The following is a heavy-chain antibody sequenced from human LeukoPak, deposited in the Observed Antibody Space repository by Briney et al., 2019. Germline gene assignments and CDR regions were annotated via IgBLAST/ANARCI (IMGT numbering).Heavy chain of an antibody. Sequence: GASVKVSCKASGYTFTSYAMNWVRQAPGQGLEWMGWISAYNGNTNYAQKLQGRVTMTTDTSTSTAYMELRGLRSDDTAVYYCARVPSNSYGSWGAVYYWGQGTLVTVSS. CDR3: ARVPSNSYGSWGAVYY. D-gene: IGHD3-10*01. V-gene: IGHV1-18*01. CDR1: GYTFTSYA. CDR2: ISAYNGNT. J-gene: IGHJ4*02.